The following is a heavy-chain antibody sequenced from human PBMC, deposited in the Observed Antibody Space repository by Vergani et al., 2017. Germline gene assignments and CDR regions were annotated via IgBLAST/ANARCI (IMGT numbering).Heavy chain of an antibody. CDR1: GYTFTSYD. D-gene: IGHD3-3*01. CDR3: ARKNGRVVPELDHDAFDI. CDR2: MNPNSGNP. Sequence: QVQLVQSGAEVKKPGASVKVSCKASGYTFTSYDINWVRQATGQGLEWMGWMNPNSGNPGYAQKFQGRVTMTRNTSISTAYMELSSLRSEDTAVYYCARKNGRVVPELDHDAFDIWGQGTMVTVSS. V-gene: IGHV1-8*01. J-gene: IGHJ3*02.